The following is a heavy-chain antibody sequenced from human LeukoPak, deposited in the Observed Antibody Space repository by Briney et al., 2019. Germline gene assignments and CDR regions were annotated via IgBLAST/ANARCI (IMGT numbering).Heavy chain of an antibody. CDR3: ARGGGSSGYYTDY. CDR2: ISNSGTT. D-gene: IGHD3-22*01. V-gene: IGHV4-59*12. CDR1: AGSINDYY. J-gene: IGHJ4*02. Sequence: PSQTLSLTCAVSAGSINDYYWTWIRQAPGKGLEWIGYISNSGTTDYNPSLKSRVTISVDTSKNQFSLKLSSVTAADTAVYYCARGGGSSGYYTDYWGQGTLVTVSS.